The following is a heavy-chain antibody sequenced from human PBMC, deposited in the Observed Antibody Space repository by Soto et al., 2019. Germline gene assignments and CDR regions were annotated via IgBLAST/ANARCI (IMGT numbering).Heavy chain of an antibody. CDR2: ISADNGNT. CDR3: ALVAPAAFLS. Sequence: QVQLVQSGAEVKKPGASVKVSCKASGYTFTSYGISWVRQAPGQGLEWMGWISADNGNTNYAQNLQANVTTTPDPSTRTPYMSLRTLRSDDTAVYSCALVAPAAFLSWGQGPLVTFSS. J-gene: IGHJ1*01. V-gene: IGHV1-18*01. CDR1: GYTFTSYG. D-gene: IGHD2-2*01.